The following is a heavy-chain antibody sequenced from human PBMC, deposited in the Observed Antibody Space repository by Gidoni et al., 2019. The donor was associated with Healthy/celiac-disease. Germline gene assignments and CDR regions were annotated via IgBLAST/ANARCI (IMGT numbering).Heavy chain of an antibody. V-gene: IGHV4-4*07. D-gene: IGHD1-26*01. Sequence: QVQLQESGPGLVKPSETLSLTCAVAGGSISSYYWSWIRQPAGKGLEWIGRIYTSGSTNYNPSLKSRVTMSVDTSKNQCSLKLSSVTAADTAVYYCARVLKWADAFDIWGQGTMVTVSS. CDR3: ARVLKWADAFDI. J-gene: IGHJ3*02. CDR1: GGSISSYY. CDR2: IYTSGST.